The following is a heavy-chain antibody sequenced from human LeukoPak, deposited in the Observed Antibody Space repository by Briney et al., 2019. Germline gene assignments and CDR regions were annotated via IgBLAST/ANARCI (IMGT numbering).Heavy chain of an antibody. Sequence: GGSLGLSCAVSGFTLSNYAMSWVRQATGKGLEWVSDISGSGGSPYPADSVKGRFTISRDNSKNTLYLQMNSLRAEDTAVYYCAKALVVVVAASWFDPWGQGTLVTVSS. CDR3: AKALVVVVAASWFDP. CDR1: GFTLSNYA. CDR2: ISGSGGSP. V-gene: IGHV3-23*01. J-gene: IGHJ5*02. D-gene: IGHD2-15*01.